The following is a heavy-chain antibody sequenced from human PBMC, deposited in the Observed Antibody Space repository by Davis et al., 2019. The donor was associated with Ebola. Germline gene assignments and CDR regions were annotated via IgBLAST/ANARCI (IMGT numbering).Heavy chain of an antibody. CDR2: IYPGDSGT. J-gene: IGHJ4*02. D-gene: IGHD3-3*01. CDR3: ARLYYDFWSGYLVHFDY. Sequence: GESLKISCKASGYSFTNYWIGWVRQMPGKGLEWMGIIYPGDSGTRYSPSFQGQVTISADKSISTAYLQWSSLKASDTAMYYCARLYYDFWSGYLVHFDYWGQGTLVTVSS. V-gene: IGHV5-51*01. CDR1: GYSFTNYW.